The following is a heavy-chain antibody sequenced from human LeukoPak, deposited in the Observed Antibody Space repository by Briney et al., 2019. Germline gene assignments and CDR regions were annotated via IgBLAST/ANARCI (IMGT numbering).Heavy chain of an antibody. J-gene: IGHJ4*02. CDR1: GFTFSNAW. Sequence: PGGPLRLSCAASGFTFSNAWMNWVRQAPGKGLEWVGRIKSKTHGGTTDYAAPVKGRFTISRDDSKNTLYVQMNSLKSEDTAVYYCTAFESGGFYWGQGTLVTVSS. CDR2: IKSKTHGGTT. CDR3: TAFESGGFY. V-gene: IGHV3-15*01. D-gene: IGHD2-15*01.